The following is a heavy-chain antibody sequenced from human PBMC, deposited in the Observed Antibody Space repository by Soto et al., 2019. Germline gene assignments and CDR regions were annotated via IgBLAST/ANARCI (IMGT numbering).Heavy chain of an antibody. Sequence: QVQLQESGPGLVKPSQTLSLTCTVTGGSISRGGYYWHWIRQHPGKGLEYIGYIYSSGSTYYNPSLESRVTISVDTSKNQFSLELSSVTDADTAVYYCARDGKGEYTYGYWFDPWGQGTLVTVSS. D-gene: IGHD5-18*01. CDR3: ARDGKGEYTYGYWFDP. CDR2: IYSSGST. V-gene: IGHV4-31*03. CDR1: GGSISRGGYY. J-gene: IGHJ5*02.